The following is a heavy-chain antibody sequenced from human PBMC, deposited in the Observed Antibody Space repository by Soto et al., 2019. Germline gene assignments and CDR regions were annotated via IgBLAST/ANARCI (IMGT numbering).Heavy chain of an antibody. Sequence: SLETMRLTYSVLGGNSVNSGGYRISINKPPGKGLEWIGSIYYSGSTYYNPSLKSRVTISVDTSKNQFSLKLSSVTAADTAVYYCARHTYDFWSGYYDYWGQGTLVIVSS. CDR3: ARHTYDFWSGYYDY. V-gene: IGHV4-39*01. CDR1: GGNSVNSGGY. D-gene: IGHD3-3*01. CDR2: IYYSGST. J-gene: IGHJ4*02.